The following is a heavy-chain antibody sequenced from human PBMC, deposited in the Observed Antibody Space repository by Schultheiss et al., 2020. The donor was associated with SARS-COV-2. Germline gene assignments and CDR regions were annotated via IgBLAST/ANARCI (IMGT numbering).Heavy chain of an antibody. Sequence: GGSLRLSCAASGFTFSSYAMSWVRQAPGKGLEWVSAISGSGGSTYYADSVKGRFTISRDNSKNTLYLQMNSLRAEDTAVYYCARDLWQQLVGADYWGQGTLVTVSS. J-gene: IGHJ4*02. CDR3: ARDLWQQLVGADY. D-gene: IGHD6-13*01. CDR1: GFTFSSYA. V-gene: IGHV3-23*01. CDR2: ISGSGGST.